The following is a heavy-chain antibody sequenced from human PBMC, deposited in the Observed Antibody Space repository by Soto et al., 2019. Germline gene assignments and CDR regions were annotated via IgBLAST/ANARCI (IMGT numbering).Heavy chain of an antibody. CDR1: GYTFTGYY. Sequence: ASVKVSCKASGYTFTGYYMHWVRQAPGQGLEWMGWINPNSGGTNYAQKFQGWVTMTRDTSISTAYMELSRLRSYDTAVYYCAREEWDSGRDPHPLSLDYWGQGTLVTVSS. J-gene: IGHJ4*02. CDR3: AREEWDSGRDPHPLSLDY. D-gene: IGHD5-12*01. V-gene: IGHV1-2*04. CDR2: INPNSGGT.